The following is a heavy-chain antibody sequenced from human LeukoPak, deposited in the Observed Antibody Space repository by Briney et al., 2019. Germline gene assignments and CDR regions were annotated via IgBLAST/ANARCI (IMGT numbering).Heavy chain of an antibody. CDR2: IYYSGST. CDR3: AKIYYSDSSGPFDY. D-gene: IGHD3-22*01. CDR1: GGSFSGYY. V-gene: IGHV4-34*01. J-gene: IGHJ4*02. Sequence: PSETLSLTCAVYGGSFSGYYWSWIRQPPGKGLEWIGSIYYSGSTYYNPSLKSRVTISVDTSKNQFSLNLNSVTAADTAVYYCAKIYYSDSSGPFDYWGQGTLVTVSS.